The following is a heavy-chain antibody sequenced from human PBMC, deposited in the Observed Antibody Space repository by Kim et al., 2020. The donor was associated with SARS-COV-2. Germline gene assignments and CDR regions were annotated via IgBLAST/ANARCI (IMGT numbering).Heavy chain of an antibody. J-gene: IGHJ6*03. D-gene: IGHD2-2*02. V-gene: IGHV3-7*01. Sequence: YNVDSVKGRFTISRDNAKNALYLQMNSLRAEDTAVYYCARWGYSFNMDVWGKGTTVTVSS. CDR3: ARWGYSFNMDV.